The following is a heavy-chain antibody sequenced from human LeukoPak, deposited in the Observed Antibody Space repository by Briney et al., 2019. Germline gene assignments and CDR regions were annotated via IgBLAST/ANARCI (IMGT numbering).Heavy chain of an antibody. V-gene: IGHV1-8*01. CDR1: GYTFTTYD. CDR2: MNPNSGDT. D-gene: IGHD3-10*01. Sequence: ASVKVSCKASGYTFTTYDINWVRQATGQGLEWMGWMNPNSGDTGYAQKFQGRVTMTRNTSMSTAYMELNSLRSEDTAVYYCARANYYGSGKKDLDYWGQGTLVTVSS. CDR3: ARANYYGSGKKDLDY. J-gene: IGHJ4*02.